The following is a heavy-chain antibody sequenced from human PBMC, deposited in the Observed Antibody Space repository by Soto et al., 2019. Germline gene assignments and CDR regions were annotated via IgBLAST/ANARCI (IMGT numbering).Heavy chain of an antibody. CDR1: GYTFTRYG. CDR2: ISAYNGKT. CDR3: ALDPESFDY. J-gene: IGHJ4*02. V-gene: IGHV1-18*01. Sequence: QVKLVQCGAEVKKPGASVKVSCKASGYTFTRYGISWVRQAPGQGREWMGWISAYNGKTNFAQKLQVRLTITTDTSTSTAYMELRSLRSDDTAVYYCALDPESFDYWGQGTQVTGSS.